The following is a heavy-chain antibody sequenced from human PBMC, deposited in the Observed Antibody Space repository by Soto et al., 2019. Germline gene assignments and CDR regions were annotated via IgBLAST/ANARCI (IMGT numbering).Heavy chain of an antibody. Sequence: SETLSLTCAVYGGSFSGYYWSWIRQPPGKGLEWIGEINHSGSTNYNPSLKSRVTISVDTSKNQFSLKLSSVTAADTAVYYCARGPIYYGSGSYHHYNYYGMDVWCQGPTVT. CDR3: ARGPIYYGSGSYHHYNYYGMDV. J-gene: IGHJ6*02. D-gene: IGHD3-10*01. V-gene: IGHV4-34*01. CDR2: INHSGST. CDR1: GGSFSGYY.